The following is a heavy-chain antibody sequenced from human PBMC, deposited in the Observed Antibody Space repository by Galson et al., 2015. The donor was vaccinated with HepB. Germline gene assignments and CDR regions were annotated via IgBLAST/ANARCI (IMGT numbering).Heavy chain of an antibody. CDR3: ARENGDEQDFDY. CDR1: GYTFTSYY. V-gene: IGHV1-46*01. J-gene: IGHJ4*02. D-gene: IGHD4-17*01. Sequence: SVKASCKASGYTFTSYYMHWVRQAPGQGLEWMGIISPSGGSTSYAQKFQGRVTMTRDTSTSTVYMELSSLRSEDTAVYYCARENGDEQDFDYWGQGTLVTVSS. CDR2: ISPSGGST.